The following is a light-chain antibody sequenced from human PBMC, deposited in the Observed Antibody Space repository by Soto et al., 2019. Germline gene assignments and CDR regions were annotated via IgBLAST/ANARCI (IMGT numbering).Light chain of an antibody. J-gene: IGLJ2*01. CDR2: KDS. CDR1: ALPKQY. V-gene: IGLV3-25*03. Sequence: SYELTQPPSVSVSPGQTARITCSGSALPKQYVYWYQQTPGQAPVLVMYKDSERPSGIPERFSGSSSGTTVTLTISGVQAEDEADYYCLSADSSGTFVVFGGGTKLTVL. CDR3: LSADSSGTFVV.